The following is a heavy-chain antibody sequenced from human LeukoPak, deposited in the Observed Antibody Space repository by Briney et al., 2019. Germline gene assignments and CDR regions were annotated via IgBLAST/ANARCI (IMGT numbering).Heavy chain of an antibody. J-gene: IGHJ4*02. CDR2: IGASGTST. CDR1: GYA. V-gene: IGHV3-23*01. CDR3: AKTLEVAATRSLDS. D-gene: IGHD6-19*01. Sequence: GGSLRLSCAASGYAMTWVRQAPGKGLVWVSSIGASGTSTYYADSVKGRFTISRDNSKNTLYLQMNSLRTDDTAVYYCAKTLEVAATRSLDSWGQGTLVTVSS.